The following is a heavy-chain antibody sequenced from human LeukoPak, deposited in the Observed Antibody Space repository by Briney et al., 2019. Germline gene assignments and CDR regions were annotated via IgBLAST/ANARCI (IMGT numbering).Heavy chain of an antibody. CDR2: INPNSGGT. CDR1: GYTFTGYY. D-gene: IGHD2-15*01. Sequence: ASVKVSCKASGYTFTGYYMHWVRQAPGQGLEWMGWINPNSGGTNCAQKFQGRVTMTRDTSISTAYMELSRLRSDDTAVYYCARGGLDIVVVVAATVFDYWGQGTLVTVSS. CDR3: ARGGLDIVVVVAATVFDY. J-gene: IGHJ4*02. V-gene: IGHV1-2*02.